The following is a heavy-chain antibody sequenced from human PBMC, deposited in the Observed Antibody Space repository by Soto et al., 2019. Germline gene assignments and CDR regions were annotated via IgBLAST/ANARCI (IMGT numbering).Heavy chain of an antibody. J-gene: IGHJ4*02. Sequence: GGSLRLSCAASGFTFSSYAMSWVRQAPGKGLEWVSAISGSGGSTYYADSVKGRFTISRDNSKNTLYLQMNSLRAEDTSVYYCVNLGGIVVVPAAMPPSYWGQGTLVTVSS. V-gene: IGHV3-23*01. CDR1: GFTFSSYA. CDR2: ISGSGGST. CDR3: VNLGGIVVVPAAMPPSY. D-gene: IGHD2-2*01.